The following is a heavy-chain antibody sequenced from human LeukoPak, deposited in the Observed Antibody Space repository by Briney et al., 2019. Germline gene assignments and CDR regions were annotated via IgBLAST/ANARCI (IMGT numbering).Heavy chain of an antibody. J-gene: IGHJ4*02. V-gene: IGHV1-18*01. Sequence: ASVKVSCKASGYTFTSYGISWVRQAPGQGLEWMGWISAYNGNTNYAQKLQGRVTMTTDTSTSTAYMELRSLRSDDTAVYYCARVSYYYDSSGPNYFDYWGQGTLVTVSS. CDR3: ARVSYYYDSSGPNYFDY. CDR2: ISAYNGNT. CDR1: GYTFTSYG. D-gene: IGHD3-22*01.